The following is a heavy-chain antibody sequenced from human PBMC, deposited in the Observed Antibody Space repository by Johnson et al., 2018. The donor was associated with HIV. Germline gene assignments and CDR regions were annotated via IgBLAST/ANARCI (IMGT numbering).Heavy chain of an antibody. J-gene: IGHJ3*01. CDR3: AKGGEVWYGAFDF. CDR2: LNWNAGST. CDR1: GFTFDDYG. Sequence: EKLVESGGGVVRPGGSLRLSCAASGFTFDDYGMSWVRQVPGKGLEWVSGLNWNAGSTGYADSVKGRFTISRDNAKNSLYLQMNSLRAEDTAVYYCAKGGEVWYGAFDFWGQGTMAIVSS. V-gene: IGHV3-20*04. D-gene: IGHD6-13*01.